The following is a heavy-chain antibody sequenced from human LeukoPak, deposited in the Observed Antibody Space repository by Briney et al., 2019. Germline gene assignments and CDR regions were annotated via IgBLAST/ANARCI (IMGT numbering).Heavy chain of an antibody. CDR2: ISGSGGST. J-gene: IGHJ4*02. CDR3: AKGEYGSGSYSYYFDY. V-gene: IGHV3-23*01. CDR1: GFTFSSYA. D-gene: IGHD3-10*01. Sequence: GGSLRLSCAASGFTFSSYAMSWVRQAPGKGLEWVSVISGSGGSTSYADSVKGRFTISRDNSKNTLYLQMNSLRAEDTAVYYCAKGEYGSGSYSYYFDYWGQGTLVTVSS.